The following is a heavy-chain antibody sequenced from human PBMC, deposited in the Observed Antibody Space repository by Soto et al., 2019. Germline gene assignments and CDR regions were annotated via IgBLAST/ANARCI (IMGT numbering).Heavy chain of an antibody. D-gene: IGHD4-4*01. Sequence: QLQLQESGSGLVKPSQTLSLTCAVSGGSINTATHSWSWIRQPPGKGLEWIGYIYHSGSTYYNPSCKSRVTRSIDKSNHQFSLRLSSVTAADTAVYYCARGGGVTTTGDDYWGQGILVTVSS. CDR3: ARGGGVTTTGDDY. CDR1: GGSINTATHS. V-gene: IGHV4-30-2*01. J-gene: IGHJ4*02. CDR2: IYHSGST.